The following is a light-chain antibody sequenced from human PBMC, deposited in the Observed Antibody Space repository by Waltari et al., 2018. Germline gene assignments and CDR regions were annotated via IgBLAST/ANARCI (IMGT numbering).Light chain of an antibody. J-gene: IGLJ2*01. V-gene: IGLV3-21*02. CDR2: VDT. Sequence: SYDLTQPASVSVSPGQTATITCGGDNIGTEVVNWYQQRPPQAPVLVIYVDTERPSGIPELFSGSKSGNTATLTVSGVEAGDEAYYYCQVLDTGSDHVLFGGGTRLTVL. CDR3: QVLDTGSDHVL. CDR1: NIGTEV.